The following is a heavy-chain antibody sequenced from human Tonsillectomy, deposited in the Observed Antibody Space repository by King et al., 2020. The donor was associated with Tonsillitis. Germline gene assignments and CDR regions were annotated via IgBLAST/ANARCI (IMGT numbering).Heavy chain of an antibody. D-gene: IGHD2-2*01. Sequence: VQLQESGPGLVKPSETLSLTCTVSGGSMNNNYWSWIRQPPGKGLEWIGFVYYSGTTNYNPSLKSRVTISGDTSKNQFSLKVNSVTAADTAVYYCAREYCSSSSCYYFDYWGQGTLVTVSS. CDR1: GGSMNNNY. V-gene: IGHV4-59*01. CDR3: AREYCSSSSCYYFDY. CDR2: VYYSGTT. J-gene: IGHJ4*02.